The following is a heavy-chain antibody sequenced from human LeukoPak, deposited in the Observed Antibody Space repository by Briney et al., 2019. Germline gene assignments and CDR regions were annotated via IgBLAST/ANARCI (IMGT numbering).Heavy chain of an antibody. J-gene: IGHJ4*02. CDR2: ISGSGGST. D-gene: IGHD3-22*01. Sequence: GESLKISCKGSGYSFSRYWIGWVRQAPGKGLEWVSAISGSGGSTYYADSVKGRFTISRDNSKNTLYLQMNSLRAEDTAVYYCAKAGGSYYDSSGYLDYWGQGTLVTVSS. CDR1: GYSFSRYW. CDR3: AKAGGSYYDSSGYLDY. V-gene: IGHV3-23*01.